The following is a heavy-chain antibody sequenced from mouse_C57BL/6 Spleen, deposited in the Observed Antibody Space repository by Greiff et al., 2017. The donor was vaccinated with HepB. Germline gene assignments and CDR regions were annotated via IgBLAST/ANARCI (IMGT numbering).Heavy chain of an antibody. V-gene: IGHV1-53*01. CDR2: INPSNGGT. CDR3: ARSREDYYGSSYEAWFAY. D-gene: IGHD1-1*01. Sequence: QVQLQQPGTELVKPGASVKLSCKASGYTFTSYWMHWVKQRPGQGLEWIGNINPSNGGTNYNEKFKSKATLTVDKSSSTAYMQLSSLTSEDSAVYYCARSREDYYGSSYEAWFAYWGQGTLVTVSA. J-gene: IGHJ3*01. CDR1: GYTFTSYW.